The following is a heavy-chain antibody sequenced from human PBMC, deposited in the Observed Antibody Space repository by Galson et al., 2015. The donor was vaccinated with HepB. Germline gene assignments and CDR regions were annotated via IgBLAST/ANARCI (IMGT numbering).Heavy chain of an antibody. CDR3: ARVKRTTAGFDY. V-gene: IGHV1-8*01. Sequence: SVTVSCKASGYTFTSYDINWVRQATGQGLEWMGWMNPNSGNTGYAQKFQGRVTMTRNTSISTAYMELSSLRSEDTAVYYCARVKRTTAGFDYWGQGTLVTVSS. CDR2: MNPNSGNT. CDR1: GYTFTSYD. D-gene: IGHD4-17*01. J-gene: IGHJ4*02.